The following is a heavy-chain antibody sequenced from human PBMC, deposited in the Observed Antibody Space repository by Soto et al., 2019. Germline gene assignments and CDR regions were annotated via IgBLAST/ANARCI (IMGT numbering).Heavy chain of an antibody. CDR2: MNPNSGNT. D-gene: IGHD3-22*01. Sequence: ASVKVSCKASGYTFTSYDINWVRQATGQGLEWMGWMNPNSGNTGYAQKFQGRVTMTSNTSISTAYMELSSLRSEDTAVYYCARDLRGHYYDSSGYYYYGMDVWGQGTTVIASS. CDR1: GYTFTSYD. V-gene: IGHV1-8*01. CDR3: ARDLRGHYYDSSGYYYYGMDV. J-gene: IGHJ6*01.